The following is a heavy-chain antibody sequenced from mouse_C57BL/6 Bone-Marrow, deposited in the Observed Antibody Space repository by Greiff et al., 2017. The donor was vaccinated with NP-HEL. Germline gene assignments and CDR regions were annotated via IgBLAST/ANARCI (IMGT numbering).Heavy chain of an antibody. V-gene: IGHV10-1*01. J-gene: IGHJ2*01. D-gene: IGHD2-3*01. CDR3: VRQGYDGYYLDY. CDR2: ISSKSNNYAT. CDR1: GFSFNTYA. Sequence: EVLLVESGGGLVQPKGSLKLSCAASGFSFNTYAMNWVRQAPGKGLEWVARISSKSNNYATYYADSLKDRFTISRDDSESMLYLQMNNLKTEDTAMYYGVRQGYDGYYLDYWGQGTTLTVSS.